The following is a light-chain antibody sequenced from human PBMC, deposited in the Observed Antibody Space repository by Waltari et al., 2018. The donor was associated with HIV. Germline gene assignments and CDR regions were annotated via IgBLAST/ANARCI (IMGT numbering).Light chain of an antibody. CDR2: AAS. Sequence: DIQMTQSPSTLSALVRSRATITCRASQIINTWLAWYQQKPGNPPKLLISAASNLQSGVPSRFSGSGSGTEFTLSSSSLQPDDFATYYCQQYDNHPSFGQGTRVESK. V-gene: IGKV1-5*03. CDR3: QQYDNHPS. CDR1: QIINTW. J-gene: IGKJ5*01.